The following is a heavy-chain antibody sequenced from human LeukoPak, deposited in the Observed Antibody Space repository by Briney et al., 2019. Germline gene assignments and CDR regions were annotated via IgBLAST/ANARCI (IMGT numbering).Heavy chain of an antibody. CDR3: ARDGDSSGYPDYYYYYMDV. D-gene: IGHD3-22*01. CDR1: GYTFTSYG. V-gene: IGHV1-18*01. Sequence: ASVKVSCKASGYTFTSYGISWVRQALGQGLEWMGWISAYNGNTNYAQKLQGRVTMTTDTSTSTAYMELRSLRSDDTAVYYCARDGDSSGYPDYYYYYMDVWGKGTTVTVSS. J-gene: IGHJ6*03. CDR2: ISAYNGNT.